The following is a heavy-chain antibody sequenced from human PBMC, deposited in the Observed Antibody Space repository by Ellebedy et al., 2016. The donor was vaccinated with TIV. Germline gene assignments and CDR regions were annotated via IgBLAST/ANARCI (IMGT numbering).Heavy chain of an antibody. Sequence: PGGSLRLSCAASGFTFSSYDMHWVRQRTGKGLEWVSAISTAGDTYYPGSVKGRFTISRENAKNSMYLQMNSLRAEDTAVYYCARATSGFDYWGQGALATVSS. CDR3: ARATSGFDY. CDR1: GFTFSSYD. D-gene: IGHD5-24*01. V-gene: IGHV3-13*01. J-gene: IGHJ4*02. CDR2: ISTAGDT.